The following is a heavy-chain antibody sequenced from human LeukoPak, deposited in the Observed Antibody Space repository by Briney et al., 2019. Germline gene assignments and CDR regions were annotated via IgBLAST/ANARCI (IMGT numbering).Heavy chain of an antibody. D-gene: IGHD2-15*01. V-gene: IGHV7-4-1*02. J-gene: IGHJ4*02. Sequence: EASVKVSCKASGYTFISYTMNWVRQAPGQGLEWMGWINTNTGNPTYAQGFTGRFVFSLDTSISTAYLQISSLKAEDTAVYYCAGGMCSDGVSYFLADYWGQGTLVTVSS. CDR2: INTNTGNP. CDR1: GYTFISYT. CDR3: AGGMCSDGVSYFLADY.